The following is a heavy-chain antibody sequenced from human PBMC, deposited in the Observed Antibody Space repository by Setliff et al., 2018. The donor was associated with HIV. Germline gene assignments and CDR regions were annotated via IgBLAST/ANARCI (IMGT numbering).Heavy chain of an antibody. V-gene: IGHV1-8*02. Sequence: ASVKVSCKASEYTFTNYDINWVRQATGQGLEWMGWMNPNSGNTGYAQNFQGRITMTTNTSMTTAYVELSSLRSDDTAVYYCARVSHYYGAGRHDLGWWGQGTLVTVSS. CDR3: ARVSHYYGAGRHDLGW. D-gene: IGHD3-10*01. J-gene: IGHJ4*02. CDR1: EYTFTNYD. CDR2: MNPNSGNT.